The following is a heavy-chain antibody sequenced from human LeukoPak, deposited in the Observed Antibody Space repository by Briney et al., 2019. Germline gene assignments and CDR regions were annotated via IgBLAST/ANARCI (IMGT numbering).Heavy chain of an antibody. CDR2: ISSSGSTI. V-gene: IGHV3-11*01. J-gene: IGHJ1*01. D-gene: IGHD6-19*01. CDR1: GFTFSDYY. CDR3: ATGYSSGWYFYFQH. Sequence: GGSLRLSCAASGFTFSDYYMNWIRQAPGKGLEWVSYISSSGSTIYYADSVRGRFTISRDNAKNSLYLQMNSLGVEDTAVYYCATGYSSGWYFYFQHWGQGSLVSVSS.